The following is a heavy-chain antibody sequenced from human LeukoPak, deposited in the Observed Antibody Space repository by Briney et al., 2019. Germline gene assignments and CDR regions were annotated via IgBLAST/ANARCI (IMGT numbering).Heavy chain of an antibody. V-gene: IGHV3-23*01. Sequence: GGSLRLSCAASGFTLSTYAMSWVRQAPGKGLEWVSVFSGHGANIYCAESVRGRFTISGDISKNSLSLQMSSLRAEDTAIYYCARLTANHFDYWGQGTLVTVSS. D-gene: IGHD2-21*02. CDR2: FSGHGANI. CDR3: ARLTANHFDY. J-gene: IGHJ4*02. CDR1: GFTLSTYA.